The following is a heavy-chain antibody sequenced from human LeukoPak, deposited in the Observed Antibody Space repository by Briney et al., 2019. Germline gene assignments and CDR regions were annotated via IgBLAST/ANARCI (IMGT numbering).Heavy chain of an antibody. CDR2: ISNSGGYK. CDR1: GFTFSDST. Sequence: PGGSLRLSCAASGFTFSDSTMTCVRQAPGKGLEWVSSISNSGGYKYYADSLKGRFTISRDNAKNSLYLQMNSLRAEDTAVYYCARGYSSGWHFDYWGQGTLVTVSS. J-gene: IGHJ4*02. V-gene: IGHV3-21*01. CDR3: ARGYSSGWHFDY. D-gene: IGHD6-19*01.